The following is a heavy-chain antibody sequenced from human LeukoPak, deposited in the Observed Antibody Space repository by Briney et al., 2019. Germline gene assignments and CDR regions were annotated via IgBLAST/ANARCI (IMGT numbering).Heavy chain of an antibody. CDR3: ARAFYSGSYIDAFGI. V-gene: IGHV4-61*01. J-gene: IGHJ3*02. CDR1: GGSISSGSYY. CDR2: ISYSGST. D-gene: IGHD1-26*01. Sequence: SETLSLTCTVSGGSISSGSYYWSWIRQPPGKGLEWIGYISYSGSTNYNPSLKSRVTISVDTSKNQFSLKLSSVTAADTAVYYCARAFYSGSYIDAFGIWGQGTMVTVSS.